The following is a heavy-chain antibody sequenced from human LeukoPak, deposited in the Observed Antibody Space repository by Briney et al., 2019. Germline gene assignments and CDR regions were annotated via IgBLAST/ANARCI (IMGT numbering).Heavy chain of an antibody. CDR3: ARDRSTPSGYFDY. V-gene: IGHV1-69*06. CDR2: IIPIFGTA. D-gene: IGHD5/OR15-5a*01. CDR1: GGTFSSYA. Sequence: SVKVSCKASGGTFSSYAISWVRQAPGQGLEWMGGIIPIFGTANYAQKFQGRVTITADKSTSTAYMELSSLRSEDTAVYYCARDRSTPSGYFDYWGQGTLVTVSS. J-gene: IGHJ4*02.